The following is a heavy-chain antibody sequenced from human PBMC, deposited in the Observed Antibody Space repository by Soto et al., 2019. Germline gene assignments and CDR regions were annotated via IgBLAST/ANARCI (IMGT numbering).Heavy chain of an antibody. J-gene: IGHJ3*02. CDR1: GYTFNSHG. CDR3: ARPDYYNTGSGAFDI. Sequence: QVQLVQSGAEVKKPGASVKVSCKASGYTFNSHGISWVRQAPGQGLEWLGWISVYDGNTNFAQKFQGRVTMTTDTLTSTAYMELRSLRSDDTAVYYCARPDYYNTGSGAFDIWGQGIMVTVSS. D-gene: IGHD3-10*01. CDR2: ISVYDGNT. V-gene: IGHV1-18*01.